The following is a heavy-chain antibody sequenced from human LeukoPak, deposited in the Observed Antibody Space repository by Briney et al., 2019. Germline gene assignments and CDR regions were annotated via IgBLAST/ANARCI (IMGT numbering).Heavy chain of an antibody. Sequence: GGSLRLSCAASGFTVRTYSVNGVRQAPGEGLEWLSDFSSGSSTIYYADSVQRRFTVSRENAKNSLFLQMNSLRDEDTAVYYCARPIYGGNSGYFDFWGQGTLVTVSS. D-gene: IGHD4-23*01. V-gene: IGHV3-48*02. CDR3: ARPIYGGNSGYFDF. CDR1: GFTVRTYS. J-gene: IGHJ4*02. CDR2: FSSGSSTI.